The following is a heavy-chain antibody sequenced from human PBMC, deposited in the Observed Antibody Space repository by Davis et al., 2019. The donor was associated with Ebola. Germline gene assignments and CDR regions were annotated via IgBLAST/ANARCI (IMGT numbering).Heavy chain of an antibody. J-gene: IGHJ4*02. CDR1: GFPVSSNY. CDR3: ARAGNYYFEY. D-gene: IGHD1-7*01. CDR2: INGDGSTI. V-gene: IGHV3-74*01. Sequence: PGGSLRLSCAASGFPVSSNYMSWVRQAPGEGLVWVSRINGDGSTINYADSVKGRFTVSRDNARNTMYLQMNSLRAEDTAVYSCARAGNYYFEYWGQGTLVTVSS.